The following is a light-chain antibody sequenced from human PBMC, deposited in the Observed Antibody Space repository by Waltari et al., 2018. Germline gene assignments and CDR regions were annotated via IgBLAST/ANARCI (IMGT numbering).Light chain of an antibody. CDR1: QDISNF. CDR2: EAS. Sequence: DIQMTQSPSSLPASVGDRVTITCQASQDISNFLNWYQQKPGKAPKFLIFEASRLQAEVPSRFSASGSGTHFTFTINSLQPEDIGTYFCQQSASVPNTFGQGTKLEIK. V-gene: IGKV1-33*01. CDR3: QQSASVPNT. J-gene: IGKJ2*01.